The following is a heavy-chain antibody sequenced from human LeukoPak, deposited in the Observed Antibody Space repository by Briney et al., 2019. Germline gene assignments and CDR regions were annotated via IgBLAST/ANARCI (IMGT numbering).Heavy chain of an antibody. CDR3: ARGSYDFYLDY. J-gene: IGHJ4*02. V-gene: IGHV3-74*01. Sequence: GGSLRLSCAASGFTFSSYWMHWVRQAPGKGLVWVSRINTDGSSTSYADSVKGRFTISRDNAKNTLYLQMNSLRAEDTAVYYCARGSYDFYLDYWGQGTLVTVSS. CDR2: INTDGSST. D-gene: IGHD3-3*01. CDR1: GFTFSSYW.